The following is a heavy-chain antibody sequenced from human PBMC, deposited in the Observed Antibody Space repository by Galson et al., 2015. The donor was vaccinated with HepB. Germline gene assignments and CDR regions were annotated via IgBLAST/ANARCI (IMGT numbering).Heavy chain of an antibody. CDR1: GGSISSSSYY. Sequence: SETLSLTCTVSGGSISSSSYYWGWIRQPPGKGLEWIGSIYYSGSTYYNPSLKSRVTISVDTSKNQFSLKLSSVTAADTAVYYCARLNMVRGPDYWGQGTLVTVSS. V-gene: IGHV4-39*01. CDR3: ARLNMVRGPDY. D-gene: IGHD3-10*01. CDR2: IYYSGST. J-gene: IGHJ4*02.